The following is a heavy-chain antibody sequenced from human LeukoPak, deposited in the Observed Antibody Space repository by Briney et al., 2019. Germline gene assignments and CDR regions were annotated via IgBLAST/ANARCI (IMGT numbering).Heavy chain of an antibody. CDR1: GFTFSSSA. CDR3: ARVETYYYGSGSGSYFDY. V-gene: IGHV3-23*01. D-gene: IGHD3-10*01. CDR2: ISGSGSGT. Sequence: SGGSLRLSCTASGFTFSSSAITWVRQAPGKGLEWVSGISGSGSGTYYADFVKGRFTISRDNSKNTMYLEMNSLRAEDTAVYYCARVETYYYGSGSGSYFDYWGQGTLVTVSS. J-gene: IGHJ4*02.